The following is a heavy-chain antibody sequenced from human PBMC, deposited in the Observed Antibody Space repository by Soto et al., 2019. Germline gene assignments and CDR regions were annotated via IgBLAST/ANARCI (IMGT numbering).Heavy chain of an antibody. J-gene: IGHJ4*02. CDR1: AFSFSSYA. CDR2: ISGSGDDT. D-gene: IGHD3-10*02. CDR3: AAVNVRNVLYHPGAF. Sequence: EVYLLESGGGLVEPGGSLRVSCAASAFSFSSYAMSWVRLAPGKGLEWVSSISGSGDDTYYADSVKGRFTISRDNSKMTLYLKMNSLTTGDTAVYYCAAVNVRNVLYHPGAFWGQGTLVTVSP. V-gene: IGHV3-23*01.